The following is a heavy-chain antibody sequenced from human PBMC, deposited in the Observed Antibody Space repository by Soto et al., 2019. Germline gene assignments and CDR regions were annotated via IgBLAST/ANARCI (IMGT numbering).Heavy chain of an antibody. CDR2: ISWNGGTV. D-gene: IGHD6-19*01. CDR3: AKDRRPIAVAGAIGN. Sequence: EIQLAESGGGLVQPGRSLRLSCEGSGFKFDDFAMHWVRQTPGKGLEWVSGISWNGGTVAYADSVKGRFTISRDNAKNSLHLQMNSLRAEDTALYYCAKDRRPIAVAGAIGNWGQGTMVTVSS. J-gene: IGHJ3*01. CDR1: GFKFDDFA. V-gene: IGHV3-9*01.